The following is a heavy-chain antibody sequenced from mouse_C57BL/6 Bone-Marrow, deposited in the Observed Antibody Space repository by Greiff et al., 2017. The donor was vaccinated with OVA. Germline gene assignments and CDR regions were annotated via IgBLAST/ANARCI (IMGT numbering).Heavy chain of an antibody. V-gene: IGHV1-26*01. CDR2: INPNNGGT. CDR1: GYTFTDYY. J-gene: IGHJ4*01. D-gene: IGHD2-10*01. Sequence: VQLQLSGPELVKPGASVKISCKASGYTFTDYYMNWVKQSHGKSLEWIGDINPNNGGTSYNQKFKGKATLTVDKSSSTAYMELRSLTSEDSAVYYCARALLSYYAMDYWGQGTSVTVSS. CDR3: ARALLSYYAMDY.